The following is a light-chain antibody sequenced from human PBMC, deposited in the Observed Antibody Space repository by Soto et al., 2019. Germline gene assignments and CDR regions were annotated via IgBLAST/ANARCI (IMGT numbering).Light chain of an antibody. Sequence: DIQMTQSPSSLSASVGDRVTITCRASQGISNNLAWFQQKPGKVPKLLIYLATTLQSGVPSRFSGRGSGTDFTLTISSLQTEDVATYYCQKYNSAPWTFGQGTRVEI. J-gene: IGKJ1*01. CDR3: QKYNSAPWT. CDR1: QGISNN. CDR2: LAT. V-gene: IGKV1-27*01.